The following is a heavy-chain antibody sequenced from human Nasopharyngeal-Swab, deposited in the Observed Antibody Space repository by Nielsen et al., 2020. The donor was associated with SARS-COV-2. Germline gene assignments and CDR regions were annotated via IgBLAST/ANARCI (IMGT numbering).Heavy chain of an antibody. J-gene: IGHJ3*01. CDR2: IPNDGSDK. CDR3: AKGVRGSLYDAFHL. D-gene: IGHD1-26*01. Sequence: GGSLRLSCAASGFTFSNDGIHWVRQARDQGRDWGAFIPNDGSDKYYTDSVQSRFTISRDNSKNTLYLQMNSLRPEDTAVFYCAKGVRGSLYDAFHLWGQGTMVTVSS. V-gene: IGHV3-30*02. CDR1: GFTFSNDG.